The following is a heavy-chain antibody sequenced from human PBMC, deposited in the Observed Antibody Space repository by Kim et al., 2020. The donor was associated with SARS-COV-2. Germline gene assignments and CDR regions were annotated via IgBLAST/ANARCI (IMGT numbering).Heavy chain of an antibody. CDR2: IYDSGST. CDR1: GGPINSSGYY. J-gene: IGHJ4*02. V-gene: IGHV4-39*01. CDR3: ATYGGY. Sequence: SETLSLTCTVSGGPINSSGYYWGWIRQPPGKGLEWIGSIYDSGSTYYSPSLKSRVTISVDTSKNQFSLKLSSVTAADTAVYYCATYGGYWGQGTLVTVSS. D-gene: IGHD3-10*01.